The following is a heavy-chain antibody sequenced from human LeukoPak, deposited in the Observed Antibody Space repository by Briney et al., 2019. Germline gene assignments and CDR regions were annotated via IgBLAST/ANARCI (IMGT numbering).Heavy chain of an antibody. V-gene: IGHV3-23*01. J-gene: IGHJ4*02. CDR2: ISVTGNVT. CDR1: GFTFSSFA. Sequence: GGSLRLSCAASGFTFSSFAMTWVRQAPGRRLEWVSGISVTGNVTYYIDSVKGRFTTSRDDSKSVLYLQMDSLRADDTAVCYCVKDRIRGDSFWGQGTLVSVSS. D-gene: IGHD3-16*01. CDR3: VKDRIRGDSF.